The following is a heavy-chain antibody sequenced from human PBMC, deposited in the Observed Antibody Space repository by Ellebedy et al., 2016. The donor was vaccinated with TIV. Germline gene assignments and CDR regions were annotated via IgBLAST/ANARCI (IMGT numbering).Heavy chain of an antibody. D-gene: IGHD3-10*01. CDR1: GYTFGGYY. CDR3: ARDFFYGSGNYYPYYGMDV. Sequence: ASVKVSCKASGYTFGGYYLDWVRQAPGQGLEWMGWINPNSGVSNYAQKFQGRVTMTRDTSTSTAYMELRRLTSDDTAVYYCARDFFYGSGNYYPYYGMDVWGQGTTVTVPS. CDR2: INPNSGVS. V-gene: IGHV1-2*02. J-gene: IGHJ6*02.